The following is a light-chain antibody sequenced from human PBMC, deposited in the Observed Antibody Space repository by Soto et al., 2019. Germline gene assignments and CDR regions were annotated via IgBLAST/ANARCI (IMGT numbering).Light chain of an antibody. CDR3: LQDINYPWT. J-gene: IGKJ1*01. CDR1: QGIGSY. CDR2: AAS. Sequence: DVQLTQSPSFLSASVGDRVTITCRASQGIGSYLAWYHQRPGKAPNLLIYAASTLQSAVPSRFSGTGSGTDFTLAISSLQPEDSATYYCLQDINYPWTFGQGTKVDIK. V-gene: IGKV1-9*01.